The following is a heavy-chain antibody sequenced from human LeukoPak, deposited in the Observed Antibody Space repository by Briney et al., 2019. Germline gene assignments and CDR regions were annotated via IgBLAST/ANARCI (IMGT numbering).Heavy chain of an antibody. Sequence: ASVNVSCTASGYTFTSYYIHWVRQAPGQGREWMGIINPSGGGTTYAQKFQGRVTMTRDTSTSTVYMELSSLRSEDTAVYYCAREARVVPAAILNYWGQGTLVTVSS. CDR1: GYTFTSYY. V-gene: IGHV1-46*01. CDR2: INPSGGGT. J-gene: IGHJ4*02. CDR3: AREARVVPAAILNY. D-gene: IGHD2-2*02.